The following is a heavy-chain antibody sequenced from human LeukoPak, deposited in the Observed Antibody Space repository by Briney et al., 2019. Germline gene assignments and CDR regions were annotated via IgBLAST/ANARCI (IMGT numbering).Heavy chain of an antibody. V-gene: IGHV4-31*03. Sequence: SQTLSLTCTVSGGSISSGGYYWSWIRQHPGKGLEWIGYIYYSGSTYCNPSLKSRVTISVDTSKNQFSLKLSSVTAADTAVYYCARSRGPSGAFDIWGQGTMVTVSS. J-gene: IGHJ3*02. CDR1: GGSISSGGYY. CDR2: IYYSGST. CDR3: ARSRGPSGAFDI. D-gene: IGHD2-2*01.